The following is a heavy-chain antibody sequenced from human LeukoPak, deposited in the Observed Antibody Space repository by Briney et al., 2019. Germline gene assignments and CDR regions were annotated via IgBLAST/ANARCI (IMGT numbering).Heavy chain of an antibody. J-gene: IGHJ5*01. V-gene: IGHV6-1*01. Sequence: SQTLSLTCAISGDSVSSNSAGWNWLRQYPSRGLEWLGRTYYRSKWYNDYALSLRSRITISPDTSKHQFSLQLNSVTPEDTAVYYCARGAAGARGDWFDSWGQGTLVTVSS. D-gene: IGHD1-26*01. CDR3: ARGAAGARGDWFDS. CDR2: TYYRSKWYN. CDR1: GDSVSSNSAG.